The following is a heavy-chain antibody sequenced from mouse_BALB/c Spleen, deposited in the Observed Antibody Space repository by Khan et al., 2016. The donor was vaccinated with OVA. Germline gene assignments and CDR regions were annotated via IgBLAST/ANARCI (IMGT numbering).Heavy chain of an antibody. J-gene: IGHJ2*01. V-gene: IGHV1-20*02. D-gene: IGHD1-1*01. Sequence: VHVKQSGPELVKPGASVKISCKASGYSFTGYFMNWVMQSHGKSLEWIGRINPHIGETFYNQKFKGKATLTVDESSSTAYMELRSLASEDSAVYYCARIYGSDFDYWGQGTTRTVSS. CDR2: INPHIGET. CDR3: ARIYGSDFDY. CDR1: GYSFTGYF.